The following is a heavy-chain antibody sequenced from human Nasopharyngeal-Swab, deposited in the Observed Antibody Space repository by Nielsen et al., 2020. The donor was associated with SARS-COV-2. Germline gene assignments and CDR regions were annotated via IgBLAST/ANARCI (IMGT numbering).Heavy chain of an antibody. D-gene: IGHD3-3*01. CDR1: GFVVGTSY. V-gene: IGHV3-53*01. J-gene: IGHJ6*02. CDR2: INSDGKT. CDR3: ARDPRVLWSGYVHYYGMDV. Sequence: GESLKISCAASGFVVGTSYMSWVRQAPARGLEGVSMINSDGKTHYGDSVKGRITITRDIPKNKLYLQMNSLRAEDTGVYYCARDPRVLWSGYVHYYGMDVWGQGTTVIVSS.